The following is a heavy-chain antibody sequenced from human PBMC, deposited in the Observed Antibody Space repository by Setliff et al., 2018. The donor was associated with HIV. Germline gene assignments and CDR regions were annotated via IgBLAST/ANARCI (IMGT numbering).Heavy chain of an antibody. CDR1: GSTFSSYA. J-gene: IGHJ6*02. CDR3: ARVFSSYGMDV. V-gene: IGHV1-69*13. D-gene: IGHD3-3*01. CDR2: IIRVFETA. Sequence: SVKVSCKASGSTFSSYAVSWVRQAPGQGLEWMGAIIRVFETANYAQKFQGRVTITADESTSTAYMELSSLRSEDTAVYYCARVFSSYGMDVWGQGTTVTVSS.